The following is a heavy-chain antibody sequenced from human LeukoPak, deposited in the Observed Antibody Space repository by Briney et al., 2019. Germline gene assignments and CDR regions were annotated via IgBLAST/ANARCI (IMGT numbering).Heavy chain of an antibody. D-gene: IGHD3-22*01. J-gene: IGHJ3*02. CDR3: ARPQYYYDSSGYLGAFDI. V-gene: IGHV4-39*01. CDR1: GGSISSSSYY. Sequence: SETLSLTCTVSGGSISSSSYYWGWIRQPSGKGLEWIGSIYYSGSTYYNPSLKSRVTISVDTSKNQFSLKLSSVTAADTAVYYCARPQYYYDSSGYLGAFDIWGQGTMVTVSS. CDR2: IYYSGST.